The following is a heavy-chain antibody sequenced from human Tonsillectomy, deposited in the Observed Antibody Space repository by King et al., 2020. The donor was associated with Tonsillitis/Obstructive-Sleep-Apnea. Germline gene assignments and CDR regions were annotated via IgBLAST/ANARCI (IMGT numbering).Heavy chain of an antibody. D-gene: IGHD6-19*01. CDR3: TTWRGSSGWYAFDI. J-gene: IGHJ3*02. CDR1: GFTFINAW. Sequence: VQLVESGGGLVKPGGSLILSCEASGFTFINAWMSWVRQAHGKGREWCGRIKSKTDGGTKDYAAPVKGRFTISRDDSKNTLYLQMNSLKTEDTAVYYCTTWRGSSGWYAFDIWGQGTMVTVSS. V-gene: IGHV3-15*01. CDR2: IKSKTDGGTK.